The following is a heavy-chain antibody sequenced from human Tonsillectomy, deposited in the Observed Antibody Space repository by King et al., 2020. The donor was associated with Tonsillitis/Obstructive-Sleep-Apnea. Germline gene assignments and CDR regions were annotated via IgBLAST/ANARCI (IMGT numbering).Heavy chain of an antibody. D-gene: IGHD2-15*01. CDR2: ISSSSSTI. CDR1: GFTFSSYS. CDR3: ARDTGRGISPFDC. V-gene: IGHV3-48*02. J-gene: IGHJ4*02. Sequence: VQLVESGGGLVQPGGSLRLSCAASGFTFSSYSMNWVRQAPGRGLEWVSYISSSSSTIYYADSVKGRFTVSRDNAKNSHYLHMNSLRDEDTAVYYCARDTGRGISPFDCWGQGTLVTVSS.